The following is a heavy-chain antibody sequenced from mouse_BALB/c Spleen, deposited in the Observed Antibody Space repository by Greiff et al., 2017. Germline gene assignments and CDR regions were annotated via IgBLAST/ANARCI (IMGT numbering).Heavy chain of an antibody. V-gene: IGHV5-9*03. J-gene: IGHJ3*01. Sequence: EGMLVESGGGLLKPGGSLKLSGAASGFPFSSYTMSWVRQTPEKRLEWVATISSGGGNTYYPDSVKGRFTISRDNAKNNLYLQMSSLRSEDTALYYCARYVVTTVVDPAWFAYWGQGTLVTVAA. CDR3: ARYVVTTVVDPAWFAY. CDR2: ISSGGGNT. D-gene: IGHD1-1*01. CDR1: GFPFSSYT.